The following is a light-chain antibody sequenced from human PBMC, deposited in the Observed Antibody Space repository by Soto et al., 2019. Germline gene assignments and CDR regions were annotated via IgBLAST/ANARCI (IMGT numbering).Light chain of an antibody. J-gene: IGKJ4*01. CDR3: QQYNNWPLT. CDR2: GAS. CDR1: QSVSSY. Sequence: EIVLTQSPATLSLSPGERATLSCRASQSVSSYLAWYQQKPGQAPRLLIYGASTRATGIPARFSGSGSGTEFTLTISSLQSEDFAVYYCQQYNNWPLTFGAGTKVDI. V-gene: IGKV3-15*01.